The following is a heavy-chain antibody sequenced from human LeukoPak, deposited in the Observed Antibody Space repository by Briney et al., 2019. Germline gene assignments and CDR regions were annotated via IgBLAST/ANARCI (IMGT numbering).Heavy chain of an antibody. Sequence: PGGSLRLSCAASGFTFSSYWMSWVRQAPGKGLEWVANIKQDGSEKYYVDSVKGRFTISRDNAKNSLYLQMNSLRAEDTAVYYCARVKTGSYYGNDYWGQGTLVTVSS. D-gene: IGHD1-26*01. CDR3: ARVKTGSYYGNDY. CDR1: GFTFSSYW. J-gene: IGHJ4*02. CDR2: IKQDGSEK. V-gene: IGHV3-7*03.